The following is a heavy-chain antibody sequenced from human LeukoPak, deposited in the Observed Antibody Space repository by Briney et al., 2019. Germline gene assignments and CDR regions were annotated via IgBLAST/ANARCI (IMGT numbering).Heavy chain of an antibody. V-gene: IGHV1-2*02. D-gene: IGHD5-12*01. CDR2: IDPYTGNT. CDR1: GYTFVGYY. CDR3: AREYSASEH. Sequence: VASVTVSCTASGYTFVGYYLHWVRQAPGQGLEWMAWIDPYTGNTHYAQKFQGRITVTRDTSVNTTYMELSWLTSDDTARYYCAREYSASEHWGQGTLVTVSS. J-gene: IGHJ4*02.